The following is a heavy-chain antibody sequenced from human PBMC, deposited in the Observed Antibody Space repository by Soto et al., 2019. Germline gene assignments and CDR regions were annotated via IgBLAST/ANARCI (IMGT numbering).Heavy chain of an antibody. Sequence: GASVKVSCKASGGTFSSYAISWVRQAPGQGLEWMGGIIPIFGTANYAQKFQGRVTITADKSTSTAYMELSSLRSEDTAVYYCASALGITGTTTQFDYWGQGTWSPSPQ. J-gene: IGHJ4*02. D-gene: IGHD1-7*01. CDR2: IIPIFGTA. CDR3: ASALGITGTTTQFDY. CDR1: GGTFSSYA. V-gene: IGHV1-69*06.